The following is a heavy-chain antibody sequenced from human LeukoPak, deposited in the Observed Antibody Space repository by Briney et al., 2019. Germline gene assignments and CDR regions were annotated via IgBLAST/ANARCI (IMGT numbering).Heavy chain of an antibody. Sequence: SQTLSLTCAISGDSVSSNSAAWNWIRQSPSRGLEWLGRTYYRSKWFFNYEVSVRSRITINPDTSKNQFSLQLNSVTPEDTAVYYCARADPPMQGFDPWGQGTLVTVSS. J-gene: IGHJ5*02. V-gene: IGHV6-1*01. CDR2: TYYRSKWFF. CDR1: GDSVSSNSAA. CDR3: ARADPPMQGFDP.